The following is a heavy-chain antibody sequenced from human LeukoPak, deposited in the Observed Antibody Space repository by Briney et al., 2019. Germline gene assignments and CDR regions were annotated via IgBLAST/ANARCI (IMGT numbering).Heavy chain of an antibody. J-gene: IGHJ3*02. CDR1: GYTFTSYD. CDR3: ARDQESGNYYDSSGADAFDI. CDR2: TNPNSGNT. Sequence: ASVKVSCKASGYTFTSYDINWVRQATGQGLEWMGWTNPNSGNTGYAQKFQGRVTITRNTSISTAYMELRSLRSDDTAVYYCARDQESGNYYDSSGADAFDIWGQGTMVTVSS. V-gene: IGHV1-8*03. D-gene: IGHD3-22*01.